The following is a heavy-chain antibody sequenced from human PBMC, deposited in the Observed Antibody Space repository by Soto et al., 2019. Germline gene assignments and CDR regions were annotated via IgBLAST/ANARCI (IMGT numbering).Heavy chain of an antibody. CDR2: IYPGDSDT. CDR1: GYSFTSSW. V-gene: IGHV5-51*01. J-gene: IGHJ6*02. Sequence: GESLKISCEGSGYSFTSSWINWVRQMPGKGLEWMGIIYPGDSDTRYSPSFQGQVTISADKSISTAYLQWSSLKASDTAMYYCARHGLGYCSSTSCYRYYYYGMDVWGQGTTVTVSS. D-gene: IGHD2-2*01. CDR3: ARHGLGYCSSTSCYRYYYYGMDV.